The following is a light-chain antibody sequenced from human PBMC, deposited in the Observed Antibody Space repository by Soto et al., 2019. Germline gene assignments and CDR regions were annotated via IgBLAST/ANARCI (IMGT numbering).Light chain of an antibody. CDR2: DAS. CDR3: QQRSNWPIT. J-gene: IGKJ5*01. Sequence: EIVLTQSPATLSLSPGERATLSCRPSQIVCSYFAWYQQKPGRAPRLLIYDASNRATGIPARFIGSGSGTDFTLTINSLEPEDFAVYYCQQRSNWPITFGQGTRLEIK. V-gene: IGKV3-11*01. CDR1: QIVCSY.